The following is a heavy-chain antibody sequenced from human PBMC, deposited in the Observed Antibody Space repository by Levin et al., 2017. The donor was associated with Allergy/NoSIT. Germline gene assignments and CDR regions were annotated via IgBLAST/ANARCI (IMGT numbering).Heavy chain of an antibody. CDR1: GFTFSSYA. Sequence: PGGSLRLSCAASGFTFSSYAMHWVRQAPGKGLEWVAVISYDGSNKYYADSVKGRFTISRDNSKNTLYLQMNSLRAEDTAVYYCARATRIVVVPAAMLGEYFQHWGQGTLVTVSS. J-gene: IGHJ1*01. CDR3: ARATRIVVVPAAMLGEYFQH. D-gene: IGHD2-2*01. CDR2: ISYDGSNK. V-gene: IGHV3-30-3*01.